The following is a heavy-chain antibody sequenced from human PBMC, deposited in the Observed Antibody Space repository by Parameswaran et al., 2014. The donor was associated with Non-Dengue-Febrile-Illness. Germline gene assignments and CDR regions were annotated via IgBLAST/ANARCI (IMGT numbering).Heavy chain of an antibody. CDR3: ARDLPVRFLEWLYLGY. CDR2: ISYDGSNK. J-gene: IGHJ4*02. D-gene: IGHD3-3*01. V-gene: IGHV3-30-3*01. CDR1: A. Sequence: AMPGVRQAPGKGLEWVAVISYDGSNKYYADSVKGRFTISRDNSKNTLYLQMNSLRAEDTAVYYCARDLPVRFLEWLYLGYWGQGTLVTVSS.